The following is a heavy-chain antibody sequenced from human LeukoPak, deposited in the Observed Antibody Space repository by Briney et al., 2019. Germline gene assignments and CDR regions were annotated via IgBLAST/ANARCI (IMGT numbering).Heavy chain of an antibody. J-gene: IGHJ4*02. CDR1: GGSISTYY. CDR2: IHYSGST. D-gene: IGHD5-18*01. Sequence: KPSETLSLTCTVSGGSISTYYWSWIRQPPGKGLEWIGYIHYSGSTKYNPSLKSRVTISVDTSKNQFSLKLTSVTAADTAVYYCARDLYGYGGSFDYWGQGTLVTVSS. V-gene: IGHV4-59*01. CDR3: ARDLYGYGGSFDY.